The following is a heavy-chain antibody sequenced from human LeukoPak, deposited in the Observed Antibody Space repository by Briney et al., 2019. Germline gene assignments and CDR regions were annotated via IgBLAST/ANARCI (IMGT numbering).Heavy chain of an antibody. CDR1: GFTVSSNY. Sequence: PGGSLRLSCAASGFTVSSNYMSWVRQAPGKGLEWVSVIYSGGSTYYADSVKGRFTISRDNSKNTLYLQMNSLRAEDTAVYYCARRSGYCSSTSCYTKSSGWRYWYFDLWGRGTLVTVSS. CDR2: IYSGGST. D-gene: IGHD2-2*01. V-gene: IGHV3-66*04. CDR3: ARRSGYCSSTSCYTKSSGWRYWYFDL. J-gene: IGHJ2*01.